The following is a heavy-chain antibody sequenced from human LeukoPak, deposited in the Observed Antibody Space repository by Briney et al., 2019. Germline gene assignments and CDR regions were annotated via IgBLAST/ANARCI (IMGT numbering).Heavy chain of an antibody. Sequence: GGSLRLSCAASGFTFSSYEMNWVRQAPGKGLEWVSYITSGSGSTIYYADSVKGRFTISRDNAKNSLYLQMNSLRAEDTAVYYCARDLPERPRSAFDIWGQGTMVTVSS. CDR1: GFTFSSYE. CDR2: ITSGSGSTI. J-gene: IGHJ3*02. D-gene: IGHD1-1*01. CDR3: ARDLPERPRSAFDI. V-gene: IGHV3-48*03.